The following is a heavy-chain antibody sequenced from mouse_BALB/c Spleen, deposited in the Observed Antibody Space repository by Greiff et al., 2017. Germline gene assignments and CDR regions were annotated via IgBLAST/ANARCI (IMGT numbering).Heavy chain of an antibody. CDR3: ARGTGPYYFDY. J-gene: IGHJ2*01. CDR1: GFTFSDYY. D-gene: IGHD4-1*01. V-gene: IGHV5-4*02. Sequence: EVKLVESGGGLVKPGGSLKLSCAASGFTFSDYYMYWVRQTPEKRLEWVATISDGGSYTYYPDSVKGRFTISRDNAKNNLYLQMSSLKSEDTAMYYCARGTGPYYFDYWGQGTTLTVSS. CDR2: ISDGGSYT.